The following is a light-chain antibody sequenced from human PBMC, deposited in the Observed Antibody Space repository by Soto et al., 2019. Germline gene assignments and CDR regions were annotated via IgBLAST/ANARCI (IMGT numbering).Light chain of an antibody. J-gene: IGLJ3*02. V-gene: IGLV1-40*01. CDR3: QSYDSSLSGSWV. Sequence: QSVLTQPPSVSGAPGQRVTISCTGSSSNIGARYDVHWYQQLPGTAPKLLIYDNSNWPSGVPDRFSGSKSGTSASLAITGLQAEDEADYYCQSYDSSLSGSWVFGGGTKLTVL. CDR1: SSNIGARYD. CDR2: DNS.